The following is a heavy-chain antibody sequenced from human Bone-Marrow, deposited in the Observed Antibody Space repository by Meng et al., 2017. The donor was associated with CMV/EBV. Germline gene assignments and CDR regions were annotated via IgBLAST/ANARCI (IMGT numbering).Heavy chain of an antibody. CDR3: ARDDPYGGNSAADY. V-gene: IGHV1-69*05. Sequence: SVKFSCKASGGTFSSYAISWVRQAPGQGLEWMGGIIPIFGTANYAQKFQGRVTITTDESTSTAYMELSSLRSEDTAVYYCARDDPYGGNSAADYWGQGTLVTVSS. D-gene: IGHD4-23*01. CDR2: IIPIFGTA. J-gene: IGHJ4*02. CDR1: GGTFSSYA.